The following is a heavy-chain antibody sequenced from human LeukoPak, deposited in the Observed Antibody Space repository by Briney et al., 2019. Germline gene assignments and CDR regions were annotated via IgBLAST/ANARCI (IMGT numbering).Heavy chain of an antibody. CDR3: ARPPYYYGSGSFWFDP. J-gene: IGHJ5*02. D-gene: IGHD3-10*01. Sequence: SETLSLTCAVYGASFSGYYWSWFRQPPGKGLEWIGETSHSGSTNYNPSLKSRVTISVDTSKNQFSLQLSSVTAADTAVYYCARPPYYYGSGSFWFDPRGQGTLVTVSS. CDR2: TSHSGST. V-gene: IGHV4-34*01. CDR1: GASFSGYY.